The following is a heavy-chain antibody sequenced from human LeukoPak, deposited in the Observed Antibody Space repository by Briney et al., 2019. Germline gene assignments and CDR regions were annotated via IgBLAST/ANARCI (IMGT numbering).Heavy chain of an antibody. CDR2: ISSSSSYI. CDR3: AGTSYSTSLSSYFYGMDV. V-gene: IGHV3-21*04. CDR1: GFTFSSYS. Sequence: GGSLRLSCAASGFTFSSYSMNWVRQAPGKGLEWVSSISSSSSYIYYADSVKGRFTISRDNSRNTLFLQMNSLRVEDTAVYYCAGTSYSTSLSSYFYGMDVWGQGTTVTVSS. J-gene: IGHJ6*02. D-gene: IGHD6-6*01.